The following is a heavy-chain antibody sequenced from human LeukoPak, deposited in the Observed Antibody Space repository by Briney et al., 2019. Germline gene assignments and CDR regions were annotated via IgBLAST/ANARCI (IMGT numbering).Heavy chain of an antibody. V-gene: IGHV3-30-3*01. CDR2: ISYDGSNK. D-gene: IGHD2-2*01. Sequence: GGSLRLSCAASGFTFSSYAMHWVRQAPGKGLEWVAVISYDGSNKYYADSVKGRFTISRDNSKNTLYLQMNSLRAEDTAVYYCARENFRYCSSTSCFALSGWGQXTLVTVSS. CDR1: GFTFSSYA. CDR3: ARENFRYCSSTSCFALSG. J-gene: IGHJ4*02.